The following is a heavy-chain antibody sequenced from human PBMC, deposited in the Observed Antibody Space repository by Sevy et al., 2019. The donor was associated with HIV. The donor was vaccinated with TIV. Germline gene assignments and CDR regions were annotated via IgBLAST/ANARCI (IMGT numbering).Heavy chain of an antibody. V-gene: IGHV3-21*01. CDR3: ARDETEYYDFWSGYYEYYYYYYGMDV. CDR1: GFTFSSYS. J-gene: IGHJ6*02. CDR2: ISSSSSYI. D-gene: IGHD3-3*01. Sequence: GGSLRLSCAASGFTFSSYSMNWVRQAPGKGLEWVSSISSSSSYIYYADSVKGRFTISRDNAKNSLYLQMNSLRAEDTDVYYCARDETEYYDFWSGYYEYYYYYYGMDVWGQGTTVTVSS.